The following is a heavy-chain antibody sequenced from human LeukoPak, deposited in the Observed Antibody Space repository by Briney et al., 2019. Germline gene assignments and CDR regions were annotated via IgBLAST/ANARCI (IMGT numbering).Heavy chain of an antibody. D-gene: IGHD6-13*01. CDR1: GFSLSAYG. CDR2: IWYDGTSK. Sequence: GGSLRLSCAASGFSLSAYGVHWVRQAPGKGLEWVAVIWYDGTSKDYADSVKGRFTFSRDNSKNTLYLQMNSLTVKDTAVYYCARSQSSSLIDYWGQGTLVTVSS. V-gene: IGHV3-33*01. CDR3: ARSQSSSLIDY. J-gene: IGHJ4*02.